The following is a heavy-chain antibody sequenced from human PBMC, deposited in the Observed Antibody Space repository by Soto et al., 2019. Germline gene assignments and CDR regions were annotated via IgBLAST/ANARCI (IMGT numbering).Heavy chain of an antibody. J-gene: IGHJ4*02. CDR1: GGSISSSNW. V-gene: IGHV4-4*02. D-gene: IGHD3-9*01. CDR2: IYHSGST. Sequence: SETLSLTCAVSGGSISSSNWWSWVRQPPGKGLEWIGEIYHSGSTNYNPSFKSRVTISLDTSKNQFSLRLSSVTAADTAIYYCARHPGYYDVLTGYSTYYFDYWGQGALVTVSS. CDR3: ARHPGYYDVLTGYSTYYFDY.